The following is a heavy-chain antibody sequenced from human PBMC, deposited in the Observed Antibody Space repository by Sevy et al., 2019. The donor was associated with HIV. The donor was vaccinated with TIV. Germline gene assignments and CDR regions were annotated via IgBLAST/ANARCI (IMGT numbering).Heavy chain of an antibody. J-gene: IGHJ5*02. CDR2: IIPIPGIP. Sequence: ASVKVSCKASGGTFSSYAINWVRQAPGQGLEWMGRIIPIPGIPNYAQKFQGRVTITADKSTSTAYMELSSLRSEDTVVYYCARDASSYCTSYSCYGGWFDPWGQGTLVTVSS. CDR3: ARDASSYCTSYSCYGGWFDP. CDR1: GGTFSSYA. V-gene: IGHV1-69*04. D-gene: IGHD2-2*01.